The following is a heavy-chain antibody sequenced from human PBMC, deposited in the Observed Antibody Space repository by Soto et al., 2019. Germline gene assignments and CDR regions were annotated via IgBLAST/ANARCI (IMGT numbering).Heavy chain of an antibody. D-gene: IGHD6-6*01. Sequence: GALRLSCAASGFTFTTYAMTWVRQAPGKGLEWVSAISGSGGSTYYADSVKGRVAISRDNSKNTLFLQMNSLRAEDTAVYYYAKNWDTTFSSPSYSRQGSLVIVSS. CDR3: AKNWDTTFSSPSY. CDR2: ISGSGGST. CDR1: GFTFTTYA. J-gene: IGHJ4*02. V-gene: IGHV3-23*01.